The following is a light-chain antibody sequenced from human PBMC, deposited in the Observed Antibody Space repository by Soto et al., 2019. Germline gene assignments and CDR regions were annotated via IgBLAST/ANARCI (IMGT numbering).Light chain of an antibody. Sequence: IDLTQSPVIPSLSLGERAPPSWRASQSVSHFLAGLQQKPGQAPKLLIYESSHRATGIPARFSGSGSGTDFTLTISSLEPEDFAVYYCQQRSNWPPRITVGQGTRLEIK. V-gene: IGKV3-11*01. CDR2: ESS. CDR3: QQRSNWPPRIT. J-gene: IGKJ5*01. CDR1: QSVSHF.